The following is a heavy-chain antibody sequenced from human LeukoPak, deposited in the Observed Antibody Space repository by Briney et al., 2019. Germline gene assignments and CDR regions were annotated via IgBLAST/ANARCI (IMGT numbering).Heavy chain of an antibody. CDR3: ARLGSGWYKSTFDY. CDR1: GGSISSYY. D-gene: IGHD6-19*01. V-gene: IGHV4-59*08. Sequence: SETLSLTCTVSGGSISSYYWSWIRQPPGKGLEWIGYIYYSGSTNYNPSLKSRVTISVDTSKNQFSLKLSSVTAADTAVYYCARLGSGWYKSTFDYWGQGTLVTVSS. J-gene: IGHJ4*02. CDR2: IYYSGST.